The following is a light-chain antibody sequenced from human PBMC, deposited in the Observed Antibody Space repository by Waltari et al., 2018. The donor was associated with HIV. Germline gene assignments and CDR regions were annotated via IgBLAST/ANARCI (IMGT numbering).Light chain of an antibody. CDR1: SSNFGSNY. CDR2: RNN. V-gene: IGLV1-47*01. Sequence: QSVLPQPPSASGTPGQRVTITCSGSSSNFGSNYVNWYQQLPGTAPKPLIYRNNQRPSGVPDRFSGSKSGTSASLAISGLRSEDEADYYCAAWDDSLSGLHWVFGGGTKLTVL. CDR3: AAWDDSLSGLHWV. J-gene: IGLJ3*02.